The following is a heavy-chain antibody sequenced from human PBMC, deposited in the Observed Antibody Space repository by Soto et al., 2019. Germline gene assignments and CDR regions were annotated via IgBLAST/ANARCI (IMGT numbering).Heavy chain of an antibody. V-gene: IGHV3-72*01. D-gene: IGHD4-17*01. CDR1: GFTFSDHY. Sequence: EVQLVESGGGLVQPGGSLRLSCAASGFTFSDHYMDWVRQAPGKGLEWVGRSRNKANSYTTEYAASVRGRFSISRDDSENAVYLQMNSLKTADTAVYYCARDPHYGGSPLWGQGTLVTVAS. CDR3: ARDPHYGGSPL. J-gene: IGHJ4*02. CDR2: SRNKANSYTT.